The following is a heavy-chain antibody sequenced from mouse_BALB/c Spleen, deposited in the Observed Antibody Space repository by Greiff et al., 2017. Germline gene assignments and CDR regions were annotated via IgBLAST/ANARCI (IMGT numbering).Heavy chain of an antibody. Sequence: EVQLVESGGGLVKPGGSLKLSCAASGFTFSSYAMSWVRQTPEKRLEWVATISSGGSYTYYPDSVKGRFTISRDNAKNTLYLQMSSLRSEDTAMYYCARQGDYRYYFDYWGQGTTLTVSS. CDR1: GFTFSSYA. V-gene: IGHV5-9-3*01. CDR3: ARQGDYRYYFDY. D-gene: IGHD2-4*01. CDR2: ISSGGSYT. J-gene: IGHJ2*01.